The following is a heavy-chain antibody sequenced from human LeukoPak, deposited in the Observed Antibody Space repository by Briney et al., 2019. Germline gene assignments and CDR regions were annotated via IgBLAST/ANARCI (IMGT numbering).Heavy chain of an antibody. CDR2: VNRRGDGI. D-gene: IGHD5-12*01. J-gene: IGHJ4*02. CDR3: ATRLPYTGYNN. Sequence: PGGSLRLSCTVLGVTLSDYELNWVRQAPKKGPEWVSYVNRRGDGIDHADSVKGRFTMSRDIAKKSVFLQMTGLRVDDTAVYYCATRLPYTGYNNWGQGTLVTVSS. CDR1: GVTLSDYE. V-gene: IGHV3-48*03.